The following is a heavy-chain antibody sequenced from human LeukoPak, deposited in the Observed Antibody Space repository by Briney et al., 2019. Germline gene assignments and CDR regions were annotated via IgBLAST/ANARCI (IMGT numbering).Heavy chain of an antibody. D-gene: IGHD1-26*01. J-gene: IGHJ4*02. CDR2: ISASGGNS. CDR1: GFTFSDSA. CDR3: ARDIELSC. Sequence: GGSLRLSCEASGFTFSDSAMSWVRQASGRGLVWVSLISASGGNSYYADSVKGRFTVSRDSSKNTLHLQMNSLRAEDTAVYYCARDIELSCWGQGTLVTVSS. V-gene: IGHV3-23*01.